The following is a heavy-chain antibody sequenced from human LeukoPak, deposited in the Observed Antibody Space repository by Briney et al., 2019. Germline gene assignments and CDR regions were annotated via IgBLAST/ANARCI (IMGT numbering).Heavy chain of an antibody. CDR2: ISSSGSNT. Sequence: GGSRRLSCAASGFSLSTYTMKWVRQAPGKGLEWVSSISSSGSNTYYADSVKGRFTISRDNAKNSLHLQMNSLRAEDTAVYYCARVPPHYWGQGTLVTVSS. J-gene: IGHJ4*02. CDR3: ARVPPHY. CDR1: GFSLSTYT. V-gene: IGHV3-21*01.